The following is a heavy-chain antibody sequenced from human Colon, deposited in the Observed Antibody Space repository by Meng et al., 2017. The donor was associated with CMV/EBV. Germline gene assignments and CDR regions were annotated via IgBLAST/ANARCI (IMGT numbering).Heavy chain of an antibody. CDR2: IKSKIDGGKI. Sequence: LRLSCADSGFTFTNAAMTWVRKASGKGLEWIGRIKSKIDGGKIDYAAPVRGRFAISRDDSKATVYLQIDTLEIEDTGMYYCTTLLRGFWGQGTLVTVSS. CDR3: TTLLRGF. V-gene: IGHV3-15*01. D-gene: IGHD2-15*01. CDR1: GFTFTNAA. J-gene: IGHJ4*02.